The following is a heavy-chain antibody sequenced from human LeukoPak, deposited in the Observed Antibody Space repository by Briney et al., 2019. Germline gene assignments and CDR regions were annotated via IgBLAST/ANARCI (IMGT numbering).Heavy chain of an antibody. Sequence: GGSLRLSCAASGFTFSSYEMNWVRQAPGKGLEWVSYISSSGSTIYYADSVKGRFTISRDNAKNSLYLQVNSLRAEDTAAYYCATLDGWFGELYRDYWGQGTLVTVSS. CDR3: ATLDGWFGELYRDY. V-gene: IGHV3-48*03. D-gene: IGHD3-10*01. CDR1: GFTFSSYE. CDR2: ISSSGSTI. J-gene: IGHJ4*02.